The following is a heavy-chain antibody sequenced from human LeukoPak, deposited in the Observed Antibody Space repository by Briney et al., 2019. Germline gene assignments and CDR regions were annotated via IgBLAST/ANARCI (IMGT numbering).Heavy chain of an antibody. CDR2: ISSSGSTM. CDR3: SLLAVASPQDY. D-gene: IGHD6-19*01. CDR1: GFTFSTYE. Sequence: GGSLRLSCAASGFTFSTYEMHWVRQAPGKGLGWVSDISSSGSTMYYADSVKGRFTTSRDNAKNLLYLQMHSLGAEDTAVYYCSLLAVASPQDYWGQGTLVTVSS. V-gene: IGHV3-48*03. J-gene: IGHJ4*02.